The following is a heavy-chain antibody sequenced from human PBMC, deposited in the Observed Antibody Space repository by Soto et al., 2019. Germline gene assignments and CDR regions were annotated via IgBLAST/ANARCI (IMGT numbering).Heavy chain of an antibody. V-gene: IGHV4-34*01. J-gene: IGHJ6*04. Sequence: SETLSLTCAVYGGSFSGYYWSWIRQPPGKGLEWIGEINHSGSTNYNPSLKSRVTISVDTSKNQFSLKLSSVTAADTAVYYCARGTCMDVWGKGTTVTVSS. CDR1: GGSFSGYY. CDR2: INHSGST. CDR3: ARGTCMDV.